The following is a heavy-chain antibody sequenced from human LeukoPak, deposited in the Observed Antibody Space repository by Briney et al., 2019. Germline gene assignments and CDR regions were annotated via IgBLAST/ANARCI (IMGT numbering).Heavy chain of an antibody. CDR2: IYPGDSDT. CDR1: GYRFTSYW. V-gene: IGHV5-51*01. J-gene: IGHJ3*02. D-gene: IGHD3-22*01. CDR3: ARQRSTAYYDSSGLPYDAFDI. Sequence: GESLKISCKGSGYRFTSYWIGWVRQMSGKGLEWMGIIYPGDSDTRYSPSFQGQVSISADKSITTVYLQWRSLKASDTAMYYCARQRSTAYYDSSGLPYDAFDIWGQGTMVTVSS.